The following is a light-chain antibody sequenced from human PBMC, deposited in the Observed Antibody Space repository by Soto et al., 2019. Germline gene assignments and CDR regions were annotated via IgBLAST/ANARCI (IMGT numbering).Light chain of an antibody. CDR2: GAF. CDR1: QSIISSY. CDR3: QQRNIWPPVT. J-gene: IGKJ5*01. Sequence: IVLTQSPGTLSLSPGEIATLSFSASQSIISSYLAWYQQKPGQAPRLLIYGAFNRATGIPARFSGSGSGTDFTLTISSLEPEDFAVYYCQQRNIWPPVTFGQGTRLEIK. V-gene: IGKV3-11*01.